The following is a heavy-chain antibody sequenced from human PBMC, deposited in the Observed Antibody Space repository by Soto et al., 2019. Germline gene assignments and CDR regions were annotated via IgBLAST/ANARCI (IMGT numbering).Heavy chain of an antibody. V-gene: IGHV4-4*07. J-gene: IGHJ6*02. Sequence: SETLSLTCTVSGGSISSYYWSWIRQPAGKELEWIGRIYTSGSTNYNPSLKSRVTMSVDTSKNQFSLKLSSVAAADTAVYYCARDAAGSDYYYYYGMDVWGQGTTVTVSS. D-gene: IGHD6-25*01. CDR3: ARDAAGSDYYYYYGMDV. CDR1: GGSISSYY. CDR2: IYTSGST.